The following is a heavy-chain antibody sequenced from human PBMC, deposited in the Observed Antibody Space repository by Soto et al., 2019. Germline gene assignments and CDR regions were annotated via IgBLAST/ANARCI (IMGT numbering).Heavy chain of an antibody. D-gene: IGHD1-1*01. J-gene: IGHJ6*01. Sequence: ASVKVSCKASGGTFSSYAISWVRQAPGQGLEWMGGIIPIFGTANYAQKFQGRVTITADESTSTAYMELSSLRSEDTAVYYCARETATGPYYSGMDVWGQGTTVTVSS. CDR3: ARETATGPYYSGMDV. V-gene: IGHV1-69*13. CDR1: GGTFSSYA. CDR2: IIPIFGTA.